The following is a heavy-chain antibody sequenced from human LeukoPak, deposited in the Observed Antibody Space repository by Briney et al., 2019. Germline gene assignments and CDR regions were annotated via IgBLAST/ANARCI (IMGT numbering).Heavy chain of an antibody. D-gene: IGHD5-24*01. Sequence: SETLSLTCTVSGGSINSNSYYWGWIRQPPGKGLEWIGSIYYSGSNFDNPALKSRVTISVDTSKNQFSLKLSSVTAADTAVYYCARHRSGWLQSSFDYWGQGTLVTVSS. V-gene: IGHV4-39*01. CDR1: GGSINSNSYY. J-gene: IGHJ4*02. CDR2: IYYSGSN. CDR3: ARHRSGWLQSSFDY.